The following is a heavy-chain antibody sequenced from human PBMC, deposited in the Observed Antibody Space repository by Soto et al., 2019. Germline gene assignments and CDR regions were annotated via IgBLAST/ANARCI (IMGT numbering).Heavy chain of an antibody. D-gene: IGHD3-22*01. CDR3: ARGVGDSSGYYVGGHFDY. CDR1: GFTFSTYA. J-gene: IGHJ4*02. CDR2: ISYDGNNQ. Sequence: QVQLVESGGGVVQPGRSLRLSCAASGFTFSTYAMHWVRQAPGKGLAWVAVISYDGNNQYYADSVKGRFTISRDSSNNTLYMQMNSLRAEDTDVYYCARGVGDSSGYYVGGHFDYWGQGTLVTVSS. V-gene: IGHV3-30-3*01.